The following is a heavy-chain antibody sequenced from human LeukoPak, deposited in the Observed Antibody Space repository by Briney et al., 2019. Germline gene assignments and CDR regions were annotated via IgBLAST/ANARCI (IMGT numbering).Heavy chain of an antibody. CDR3: ARVGAPNNYFDY. Sequence: ASVKVSCKASGGTFSSYAISWVRQAPGQGLEWMGRIIPIFGIANYAQKFQGRVTITADKSTSTAYMELSSLRSEDTAVYYCARVGAPNNYFDYWGQGTWSPSPQ. CDR2: IIPIFGIA. D-gene: IGHD2/OR15-2a*01. J-gene: IGHJ4*02. V-gene: IGHV1-69*04. CDR1: GGTFSSYA.